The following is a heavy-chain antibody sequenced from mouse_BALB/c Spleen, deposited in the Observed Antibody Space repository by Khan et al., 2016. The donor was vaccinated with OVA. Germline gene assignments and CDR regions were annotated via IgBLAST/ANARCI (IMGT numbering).Heavy chain of an antibody. V-gene: IGHV3-2*02. CDR1: GYSITSDYA. CDR2: ISYSGNT. J-gene: IGHJ2*01. CDR3: ARVFEGDFDY. Sequence: EVQLQESGPGLVKPSQSLSLTCTVTGYSITSDYAWNWVRQFPGNKLEWMGFISYSGNTKYNPSLKSRISMTRDTSKNHFFLQLNSVTPEDTATYYCARVFEGDFDYWGQGTTLIVSS.